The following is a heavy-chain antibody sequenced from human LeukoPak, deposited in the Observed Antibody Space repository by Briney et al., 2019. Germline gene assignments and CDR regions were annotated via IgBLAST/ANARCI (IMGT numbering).Heavy chain of an antibody. V-gene: IGHV3-33*01. Sequence: PERSLRLSCAASGFTFSSYGMHWVRQAPGKGLEWVAVIWYDGSNKYYADSVKGRFTISRDNSKNTLYLQMNSLRAEDTAVYYCARWYSSGWYYFDYWGQGTLVTVSS. J-gene: IGHJ4*02. CDR1: GFTFSSYG. D-gene: IGHD6-19*01. CDR3: ARWYSSGWYYFDY. CDR2: IWYDGSNK.